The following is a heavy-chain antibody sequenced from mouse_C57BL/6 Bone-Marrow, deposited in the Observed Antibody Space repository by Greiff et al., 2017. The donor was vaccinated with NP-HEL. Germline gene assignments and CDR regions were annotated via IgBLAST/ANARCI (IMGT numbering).Heavy chain of an antibody. CDR3: VRDYGSSYTQRVYWYFDV. Sequence: QVHVKQSGPELVKPGASVKISCKASGYAFSSSWMNWVKQRPGKGLEWIGRIYPGDGDTNYNGKFKGKATLTADKSSSTAYMQLSSLTSEDSAVYFCVRDYGSSYTQRVYWYFDVWGTGTTVTVSS. CDR2: IYPGDGDT. D-gene: IGHD1-1*01. V-gene: IGHV1-82*01. J-gene: IGHJ1*03. CDR1: GYAFSSSW.